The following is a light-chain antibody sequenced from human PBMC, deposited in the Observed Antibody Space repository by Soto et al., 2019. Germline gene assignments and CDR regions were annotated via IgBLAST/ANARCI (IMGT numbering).Light chain of an antibody. Sequence: DIQMTQSPSSLSASVGDRVTITCRASQNIRIYVNWYQQKPGKAPEVLIYAASSLQSGVPSRFSGSGSGTDFTLTINSLQPEDFATYYCEQTYSSHLTFGGGTKVEIE. CDR1: QNIRIY. V-gene: IGKV1-39*01. CDR3: EQTYSSHLT. J-gene: IGKJ4*01. CDR2: AAS.